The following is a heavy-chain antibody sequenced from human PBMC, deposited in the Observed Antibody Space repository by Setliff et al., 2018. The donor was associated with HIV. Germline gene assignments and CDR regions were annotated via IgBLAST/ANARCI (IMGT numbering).Heavy chain of an antibody. CDR1: GGSISSHY. Sequence: KTSETLSLTCTVSGGSISSHYWSWIRQPPGKGLEWIGSIYYSGSTNYNPSLKSRVTISVDTSKNQFSLKLSSVTAADTAVYYCASRHDYGGPNDAFDIWGQGTMVTVS. D-gene: IGHD4-17*01. CDR2: IYYSGST. CDR3: ASRHDYGGPNDAFDI. J-gene: IGHJ3*02. V-gene: IGHV4-59*11.